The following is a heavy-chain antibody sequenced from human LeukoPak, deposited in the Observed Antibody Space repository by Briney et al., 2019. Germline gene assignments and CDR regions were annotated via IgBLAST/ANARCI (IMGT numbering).Heavy chain of an antibody. D-gene: IGHD6-13*01. V-gene: IGHV3-48*01. CDR3: ARASLYSSSWYFRGSLFDP. J-gene: IGHJ5*02. CDR1: GFTFSSYE. Sequence: GGSLRLSCAASGFTFSSYEMNWVRQAPGKGLEWVSYISSSSSTIYYADSVKGRFTISRDNAKNSLYLQMNSLRAEDTAVSYCARASLYSSSWYFRGSLFDPWGQGTLVTVSS. CDR2: ISSSSSTI.